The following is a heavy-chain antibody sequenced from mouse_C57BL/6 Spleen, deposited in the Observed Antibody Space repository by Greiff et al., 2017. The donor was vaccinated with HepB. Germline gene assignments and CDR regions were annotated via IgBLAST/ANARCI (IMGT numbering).Heavy chain of an antibody. Sequence: QVQLQQPGAELVKPGASVKLSCKASGYTFTSYWITWVKQRPGQGLEWIGYIYPGSGSTNYNEKFQGKATLTVDTSSSTAYMQLSSLTSEDSAVYYCARYLYSYGRSYGGYWGQGTTLTVS. CDR3: ARYLYSYGRSYGGY. J-gene: IGHJ2*01. CDR2: IYPGSGST. V-gene: IGHV1-55*01. D-gene: IGHD1-1*01. CDR1: GYTFTSYW.